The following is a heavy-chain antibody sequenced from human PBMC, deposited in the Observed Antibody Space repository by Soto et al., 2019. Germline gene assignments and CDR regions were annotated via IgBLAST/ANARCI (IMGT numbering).Heavy chain of an antibody. J-gene: IGHJ6*02. V-gene: IGHV1-46*01. CDR3: ARDQVEYQLLFPRSLGCMGV. D-gene: IGHD2-2*01. CDR1: GYTFTSYY. Sequence: ASVKVSCKASGYTFTSYYIHWVRQAPRQGLEWMGMINPSGGYTSHAQKFQGRVTMTRTTSTSTVYMELSSLRSDDTAVYYCARDQVEYQLLFPRSLGCMGVWGQGTTVTVSS. CDR2: INPSGGYT.